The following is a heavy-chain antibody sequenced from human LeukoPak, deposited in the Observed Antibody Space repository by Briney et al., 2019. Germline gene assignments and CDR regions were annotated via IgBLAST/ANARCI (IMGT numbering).Heavy chain of an antibody. Sequence: ASVKVSCKASGYTFTSYYMHWVRQAPGQGLEWMGIINPSGGSTSYAQKFQGRVTMTRDTSTSTVYMELSSLRSEDTAVYYCARSAVPLERLLLPGQSGSMDVWGQGTTVTVTS. CDR2: INPSGGST. CDR3: ARSAVPLERLLLPGQSGSMDV. D-gene: IGHD3-3*01. CDR1: GYTFTSYY. J-gene: IGHJ6*02. V-gene: IGHV1-46*01.